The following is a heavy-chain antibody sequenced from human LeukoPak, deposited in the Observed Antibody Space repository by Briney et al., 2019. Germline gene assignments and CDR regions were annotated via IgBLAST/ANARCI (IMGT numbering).Heavy chain of an antibody. J-gene: IGHJ4*02. D-gene: IGHD3-22*01. CDR1: GFTFSSYA. CDR2: ISGSGRNT. V-gene: IGHV3-23*01. Sequence: GGSLRLSCAAPGFTFSSYAMNWVRQAPLKGLEWVSAISGSGRNTYYADSVKGRFTISRDNSKNTLYLQMNSLRAEDSAVYYCVTNYFDSSAYYPDFDYWGQGALVTVSS. CDR3: VTNYFDSSAYYPDFDY.